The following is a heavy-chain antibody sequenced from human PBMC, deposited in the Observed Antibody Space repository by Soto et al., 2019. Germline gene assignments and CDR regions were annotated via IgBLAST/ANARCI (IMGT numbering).Heavy chain of an antibody. CDR2: INAGNGNT. D-gene: IGHD6-13*01. J-gene: IGHJ4*02. CDR1: GNTFTSYS. Sequence: QVQLVQSGAEVKKPGASVKVSCKASGNTFTSYSVYLVRQAPGQGLEWMGWINAGNGNTRYSQKFQDRVTITRDTSASTVYMELSSLRSEDTAVYYCARDRYSSSWYVGAFDYWGQGTLVTVSS. V-gene: IGHV1-3*01. CDR3: ARDRYSSSWYVGAFDY.